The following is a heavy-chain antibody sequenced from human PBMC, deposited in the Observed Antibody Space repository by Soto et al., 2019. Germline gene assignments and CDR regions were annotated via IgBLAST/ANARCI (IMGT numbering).Heavy chain of an antibody. D-gene: IGHD1-7*01. CDR2: INHSGST. V-gene: IGHV4-34*01. CDR3: ERRGPGTTFDY. CDR1: GGSFSGYY. J-gene: IGHJ4*02. Sequence: SETLSLTCAVYGGSFSGYYWSWIRQPPGKGLEWIGEINHSGSTNYNPSLKSRVTISVDTSXNQFSLKLSSVTAADTAVYYCERRGPGTTFDYWVQGTMVTVSS.